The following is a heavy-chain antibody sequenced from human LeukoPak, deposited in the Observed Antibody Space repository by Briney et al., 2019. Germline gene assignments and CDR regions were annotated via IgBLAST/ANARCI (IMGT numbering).Heavy chain of an antibody. D-gene: IGHD1-26*01. CDR2: INPNSGGT. CDR3: AREGSSRWELLFRYSFDY. J-gene: IGHJ4*02. Sequence: GASVKVSCKAPGYTFTGYYMHWVRQAPGQGLEWMGWINPNSGGTNYAQKFQGRVTMTRDTSISTAYMELSRLGSDDTAVYYCAREGSSRWELLFRYSFDYWGQGTLVTVSS. V-gene: IGHV1-2*02. CDR1: GYTFTGYY.